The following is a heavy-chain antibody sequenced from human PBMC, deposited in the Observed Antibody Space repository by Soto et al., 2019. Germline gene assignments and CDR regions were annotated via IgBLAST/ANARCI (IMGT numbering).Heavy chain of an antibody. CDR1: GFSFSTYP. CDR2: ISAAGDST. V-gene: IGHV3-23*01. J-gene: IGHJ4*02. D-gene: IGHD1-7*01. Sequence: EVQLLESGGGLVQPGGSLRLSCAASGFSFSTYPMSWFRQTPGKGLEWVSTISAAGDSTYNADSGKGRFTISRDNSRNTLYLQISSLRADDTAIYFCVKDTRTEWDHWGQGTLVTVS. CDR3: VKDTRTEWDH.